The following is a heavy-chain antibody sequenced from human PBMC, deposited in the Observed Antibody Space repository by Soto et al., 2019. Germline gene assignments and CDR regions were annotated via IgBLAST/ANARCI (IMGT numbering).Heavy chain of an antibody. J-gene: IGHJ4*02. D-gene: IGHD4-4*01. CDR1: GFTFSNYA. V-gene: IGHV3-23*01. CDR2: ISISGGSI. CDR3: AKHRGYSNYAFDY. Sequence: EVQLLEFGGGFIQPGGSLRLSCAASGFTFSNYAMSWVRQAPGKGLEWVSSISISGGSIYYADSVKGRFTISRDNSKNTLYLQMNSLRAEDTALYYCAKHRGYSNYAFDYWGQGTLVTVSP.